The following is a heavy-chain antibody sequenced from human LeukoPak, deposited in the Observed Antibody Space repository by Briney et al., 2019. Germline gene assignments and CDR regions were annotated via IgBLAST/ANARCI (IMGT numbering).Heavy chain of an antibody. CDR1: GYSFSSYW. Sequence: GESLKISCKVSGYSFSSYWIGWVRQMPGKGLEWMGIIYPDDSDTRYSPSFQGQVTISADKSISTAYPQWSSLKASDTAMYYCTRLIGYCSGGSCYCDYWGQGTLVTVSS. CDR2: IYPDDSDT. V-gene: IGHV5-51*01. CDR3: TRLIGYCSGGSCYCDY. J-gene: IGHJ4*02. D-gene: IGHD2-15*01.